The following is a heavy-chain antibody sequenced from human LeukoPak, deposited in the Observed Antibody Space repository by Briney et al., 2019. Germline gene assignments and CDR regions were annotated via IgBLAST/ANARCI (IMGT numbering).Heavy chain of an antibody. Sequence: SVKVSCKASGGTFSSYAISWVRQAPGQGLEWMGGIIPIFGTAKYAQKFQGRVTITADESTSTAYMEPSSLRSEDTAVYYCARAGERVDTGPGAFDIWGQGTIDTVSS. D-gene: IGHD5-18*01. V-gene: IGHV1-69*13. CDR3: ARAGERVDTGPGAFDI. CDR2: IIPIFGTA. CDR1: GGTFSSYA. J-gene: IGHJ3*02.